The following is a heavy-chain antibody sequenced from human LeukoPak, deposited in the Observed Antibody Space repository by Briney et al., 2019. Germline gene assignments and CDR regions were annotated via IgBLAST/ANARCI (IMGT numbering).Heavy chain of an antibody. V-gene: IGHV3-7*01. CDR2: IKQDGSQK. CDR3: ARIGYSSSSFDY. CDR1: GFTFSNYW. Sequence: HPGGSLRLSCAASGFTFSNYWMSWVRQAPGKGLEWVANIKQDGSQKYYVDSVKGRFIISRDNAKNSQYLQMNSLRAEDTAMYYCARIGYSSSSFDYWGQGTLVTVSS. J-gene: IGHJ4*02. D-gene: IGHD6-6*01.